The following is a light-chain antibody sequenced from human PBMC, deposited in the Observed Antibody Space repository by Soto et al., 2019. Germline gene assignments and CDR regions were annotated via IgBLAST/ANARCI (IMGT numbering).Light chain of an antibody. CDR1: QSFSSSY. V-gene: IGKV3-20*01. CDR2: GVS. J-gene: IGKJ2*01. CDR3: QQYARPPYA. Sequence: EIVWAQSPGTLSLSPGERATLSCRASQSFSSSYLAWYQQKPGQAPRLLIYGVSDRATGIPDRFSGGASGTDFTLTISSLEPEDFAVYYCQQYARPPYAFGQGTKVDIK.